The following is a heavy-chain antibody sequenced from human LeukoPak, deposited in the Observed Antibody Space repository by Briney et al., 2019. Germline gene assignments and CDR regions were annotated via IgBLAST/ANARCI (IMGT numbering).Heavy chain of an antibody. CDR3: AKPFGAAADAFDI. D-gene: IGHD6-13*01. V-gene: IGHV3-30*18. CDR2: ISYDGSYK. J-gene: IGHJ3*02. CDR1: GFTLSSYG. Sequence: GGSLRLSCAATGFTLSSYGMHWVRQAPGKGLEWVAVISYDGSYKYYADSVKGRFTISRDNSKNTLYLQMNSLRAEDTAVYYCAKPFGAAADAFDIWGQGTMVTVSS.